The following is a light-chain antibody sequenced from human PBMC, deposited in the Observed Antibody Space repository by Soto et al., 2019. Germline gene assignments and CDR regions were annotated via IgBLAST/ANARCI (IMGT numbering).Light chain of an antibody. CDR2: DVI. V-gene: IGLV2-14*03. CDR3: SSYTDTATPVV. Sequence: QSALTQPASMSGSPGQSITFSCTGTSSDVGGYNSVAWYQQRPGQAPKLIIFDVISRPSGISDRFSGSKSGDTASLTISGLQPDDEADYYCSSYTDTATPVVFGGGTKVTVL. CDR1: SSDVGGYNS. J-gene: IGLJ2*01.